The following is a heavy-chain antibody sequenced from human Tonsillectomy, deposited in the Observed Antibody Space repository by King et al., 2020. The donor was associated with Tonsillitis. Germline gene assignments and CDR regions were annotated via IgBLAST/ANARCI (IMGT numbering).Heavy chain of an antibody. J-gene: IGHJ4*02. CDR1: GFTFSSYS. Sequence: GQLVQSVGGLVKPGGSLRLSCAASGFTFSSYSMNWVRQAPGKGLWWVSSIISSSRYVYYADTVKGRFTTSRDNAKNSLCLQMNSLRAEDTAVYYCARVPTVTTPFDYWGQGTLVTVSS. CDR3: ARVPTVTTPFDY. V-gene: IGHV3-21*01. CDR2: IISSSRYV. D-gene: IGHD4-17*01.